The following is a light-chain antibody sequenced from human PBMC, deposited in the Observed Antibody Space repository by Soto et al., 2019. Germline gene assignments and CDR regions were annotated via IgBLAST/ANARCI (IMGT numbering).Light chain of an antibody. CDR2: GAS. V-gene: IGKV3-20*01. CDR3: QQYGSSPRT. Sequence: EIVLTQSPGTLSLSPGERATLSCWASQSVSSSYLAWYQHKPGQAPRLLIYGASSRATGIPDRFSGGGSGTDFTLTINRLEPEDFTVYYCQQYGSSPRTFGQGTKVEIK. CDR1: QSVSSSY. J-gene: IGKJ1*01.